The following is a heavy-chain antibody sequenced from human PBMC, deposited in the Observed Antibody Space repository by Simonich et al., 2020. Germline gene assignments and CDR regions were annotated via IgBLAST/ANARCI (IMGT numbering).Heavy chain of an antibody. CDR1: GFTFSSYW. J-gene: IGHJ3*02. D-gene: IGHD4-4*01. V-gene: IGHV3-74*01. CDR2: INSEWSRT. Sequence: EVQLVESGGGLVQPGGSLRLSCAASGFTFSSYWMHWVRQAPGKGMVWVIRINSEWSRTSYADSVKGRLTISRDNAKNTLYLQMKSLRAEDTAVYYCARDYSNYDAFDIWGQGTMVTVSS. CDR3: ARDYSNYDAFDI.